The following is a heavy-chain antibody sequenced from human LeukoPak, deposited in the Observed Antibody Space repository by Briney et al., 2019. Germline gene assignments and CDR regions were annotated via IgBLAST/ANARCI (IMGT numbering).Heavy chain of an antibody. V-gene: IGHV3-30*18. Sequence: GGSLRLSCKVSGITFNNYAFHWARQAPGKGLEWVAAISFDGKDRNYADSVKGRFSISRDNSKNTVSIQIDSLRGEDTALYYCAKDGSDKIAAAIYHHSGMDVWGQGITVTVS. J-gene: IGHJ6*02. CDR2: ISFDGKDR. D-gene: IGHD6-25*01. CDR1: GITFNNYA. CDR3: AKDGSDKIAAAIYHHSGMDV.